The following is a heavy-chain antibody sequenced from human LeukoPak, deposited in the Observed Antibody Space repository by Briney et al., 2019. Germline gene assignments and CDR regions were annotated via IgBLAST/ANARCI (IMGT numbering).Heavy chain of an antibody. Sequence: GGSLRLSCATSGFTVSSNYMSWVRQAPGEGLEWGSVIYSGGSTYYADSVKGRFTISRDNSKNTLYLQMNSLRAEDTAVYYCARAATYYDILTGYSTTYFQHWGQGTLVTVSS. CDR1: GFTVSSNY. CDR3: ARAATYYDILTGYSTTYFQH. D-gene: IGHD3-9*01. CDR2: IYSGGST. J-gene: IGHJ1*01. V-gene: IGHV3-53*01.